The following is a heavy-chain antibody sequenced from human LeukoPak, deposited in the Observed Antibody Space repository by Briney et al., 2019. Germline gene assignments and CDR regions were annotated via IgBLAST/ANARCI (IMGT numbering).Heavy chain of an antibody. J-gene: IGHJ5*02. D-gene: IGHD3-22*01. V-gene: IGHV1-2*02. CDR1: GYTFTGYY. CDR2: INPNSGGT. Sequence: ASVKVSCKASGYTFTGYYMHWVRQAPGQGLEWMGWINPNSGGTNYAQKFQGRVTMTRDTSISTAYMELSRLRSDDTAVYYCARVPPYYDSSGYYGNWFDPWGQGTLVTVSS. CDR3: ARVPPYYDSSGYYGNWFDP.